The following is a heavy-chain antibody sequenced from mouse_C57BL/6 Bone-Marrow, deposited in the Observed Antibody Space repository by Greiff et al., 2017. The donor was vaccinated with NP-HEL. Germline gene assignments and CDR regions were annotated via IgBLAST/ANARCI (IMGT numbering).Heavy chain of an antibody. CDR3: ARKRGFIRGDYYAMDY. Sequence: QVQLQQPGAELVKPGASVKLSCKASGYTFTSYWMHWVKQRPGQGLEWIGMIHPNSGSTNYNEKFKSKATLTVDKSSSTAYMQLSSLTSEDSAVYYGARKRGFIRGDYYAMDYWGQGTSVTVSS. CDR1: GYTFTSYW. J-gene: IGHJ4*01. V-gene: IGHV1-64*01. D-gene: IGHD1-1*01. CDR2: IHPNSGST.